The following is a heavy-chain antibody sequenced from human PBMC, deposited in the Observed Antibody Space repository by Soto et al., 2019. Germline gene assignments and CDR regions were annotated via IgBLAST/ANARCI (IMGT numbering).Heavy chain of an antibody. CDR3: AKAPIVAAAPDY. D-gene: IGHD2-2*01. V-gene: IGHV3-30*18. CDR1: GFTFDTYG. J-gene: IGHJ4*02. Sequence: QVQLVESGGGVVQPGRSLRLSCAASGFTFDTYGMHWVRQAPGKGLEWVAVISYDGSNRYYADSVKGRFTISRDNSKNTLYLQMKCLRSEDTAVYYCAKAPIVAAAPDYGGQGNLVTVSS. CDR2: ISYDGSNR.